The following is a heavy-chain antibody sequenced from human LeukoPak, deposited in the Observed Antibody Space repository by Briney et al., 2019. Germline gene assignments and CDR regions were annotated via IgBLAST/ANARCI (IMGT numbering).Heavy chain of an antibody. CDR3: TTCAGDCYFNY. D-gene: IGHD2-21*02. J-gene: IGHJ4*02. Sequence: GGSLRLSCAASGVSPSNTWMNWVRQAPGEGLGWVCRIKSKTDGETRTYAAPVKGRFTISRDDSRNTLYLQMNSLKTEDTAVYYCTTCAGDCYFNYWGQGTLVTVSS. CDR2: IKSKTDGETR. CDR1: GVSPSNTW. V-gene: IGHV3-15*01.